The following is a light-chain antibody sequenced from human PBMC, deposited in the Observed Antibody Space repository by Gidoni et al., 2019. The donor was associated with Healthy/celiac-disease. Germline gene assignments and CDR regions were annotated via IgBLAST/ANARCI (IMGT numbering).Light chain of an antibody. CDR2: LGS. V-gene: IGKV2-28*01. CDR1: QSLLHSNGYNY. CDR3: MQALQTPYT. J-gene: IGKJ2*01. Sequence: DIVMTQSPLSLPVTPGEPASISCWSSQSLLHSNGYNYLDWYLQQPGQSPQLLIYLGSNRASGVPDRFSGSGSGTDFTLKISRVEAEDVGVYYCMQALQTPYTFGQGTKLEIK.